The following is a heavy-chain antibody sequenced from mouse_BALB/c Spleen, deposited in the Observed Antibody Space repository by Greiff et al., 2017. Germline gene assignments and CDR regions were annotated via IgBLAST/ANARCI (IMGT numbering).Heavy chain of an antibody. V-gene: IGHV5-17*02. J-gene: IGHJ4*01. CDR2: ISSGSSTI. CDR1: GFTFSSFG. D-gene: IGHD1-1*01. CDR3: ARRHYYGSSWGAMDY. Sequence: DVHLVESGGGLVQPGGSRKLSCAASGFTFSSFGMHWVRQAPEKGLEWVAYISSGSSTIYYADTVKGRFTISRDNPKNTLFLQMTSLRSEDTAMYYCARRHYYGSSWGAMDYWGQGTSVTVSS.